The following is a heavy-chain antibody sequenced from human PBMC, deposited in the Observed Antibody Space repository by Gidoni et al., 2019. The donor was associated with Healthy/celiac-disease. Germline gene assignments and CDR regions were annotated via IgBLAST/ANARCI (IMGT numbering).Heavy chain of an antibody. D-gene: IGHD2-21*02. CDR1: GFTFSSYG. CDR3: AKAVVTASSLYFDY. V-gene: IGHV3-30*18. CDR2: ISYDGSNK. Sequence: QVQLVESGGGVVQPGRSLRLSCAASGFTFSSYGMHWVRPAPGKGLEWVAVISYDGSNKYYADSVKGRFTISRDNSKNTLYLQMNSLRAEDTAVYYCAKAVVTASSLYFDYWGQGTLVTVSS. J-gene: IGHJ4*02.